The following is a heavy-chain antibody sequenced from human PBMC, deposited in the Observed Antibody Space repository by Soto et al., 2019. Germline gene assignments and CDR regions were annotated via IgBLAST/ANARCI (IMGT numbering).Heavy chain of an antibody. CDR2: IYTSRST. CDR1: GVSISSYY. CDR3: ESGPALDCLRMGV. Sequence: PSETLSRTCTVSGVSISSYYWSWIRHPAGKGLEWIGRIYTSRSTNYNPSLKSRVTMSVDTSKNQFSLKLSSVTAADTAVYYCESGPALDCLRMGVWSQGTMGTVSS. V-gene: IGHV4-4*07. D-gene: IGHD2-21*02. J-gene: IGHJ6*02.